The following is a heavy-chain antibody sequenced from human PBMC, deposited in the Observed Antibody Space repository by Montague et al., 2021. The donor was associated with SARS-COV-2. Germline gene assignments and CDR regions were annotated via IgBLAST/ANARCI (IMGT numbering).Heavy chain of an antibody. CDR1: GYSISSGYY. CDR2: IYHSGST. CDR3: ARDVRYYDFWSGRAQTSPDY. D-gene: IGHD3-3*01. V-gene: IGHV4-38-2*02. Sequence: SETLSLTCTVSGYSISSGYYWGWIRQPPGKGLVWIGSIYHSGSTYYNPSFKSRVTISVDTSKNQFSLKLSSVTAADTAVYYCARDVRYYDFWSGRAQTSPDYWGQGTLVTVSS. J-gene: IGHJ4*02.